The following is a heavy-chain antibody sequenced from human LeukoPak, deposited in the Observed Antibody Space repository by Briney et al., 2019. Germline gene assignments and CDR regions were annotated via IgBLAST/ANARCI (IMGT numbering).Heavy chain of an antibody. CDR1: GGSISSYY. CDR3: AGAPPLHICSSTSCYNAFDI. J-gene: IGHJ3*02. CDR2: IYYSGST. V-gene: IGHV4-59*01. Sequence: SETLSLTCTASGGSISSYYWSWIRQPPGKGLEWIGYIYYSGSTNYNPSLKSRVTISVDTSKNQFSLKLSSVTAADTAVYYCAGAPPLHICSSTSCYNAFDIWGQGTMVTVSS. D-gene: IGHD2-2*02.